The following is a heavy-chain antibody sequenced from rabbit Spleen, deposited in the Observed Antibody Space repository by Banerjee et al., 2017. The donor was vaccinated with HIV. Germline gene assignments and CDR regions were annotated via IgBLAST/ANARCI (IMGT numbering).Heavy chain of an antibody. CDR3: ARGYSNGYQSYVGAFSL. V-gene: IGHV1S45*01. J-gene: IGHJ4*01. Sequence: QEQLEESGGGLVKPGGTLTLTCTASGFSFSGSYWMCWVRQAPGKGLEWIACIDAGSSGSTCYASWAKGRLTISKASSTTVTLQMTSLTAADTATYFCARGYSNGYQSYVGAFSLWGPGTLVTVS. CDR1: GFSFSGSYW. D-gene: IGHD6-1*01. CDR2: IDAGSSGST.